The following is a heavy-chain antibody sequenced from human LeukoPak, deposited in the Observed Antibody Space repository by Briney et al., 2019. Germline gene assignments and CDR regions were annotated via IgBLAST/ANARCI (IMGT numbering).Heavy chain of an antibody. J-gene: IGHJ3*02. D-gene: IGHD3/OR15-3a*01. Sequence: SETLSLTCTVSGGSISSSSYYWGWIRQPPGKGLEWIGSIYYSGSTYYNPSLKSRVTISVDTSKNQFSLKLSSVTAADTAVYYCARWSDWLLPDDTFDIWGPGTMVTVSS. CDR2: IYYSGST. CDR1: GGSISSSSYY. CDR3: ARWSDWLLPDDTFDI. V-gene: IGHV4-39*07.